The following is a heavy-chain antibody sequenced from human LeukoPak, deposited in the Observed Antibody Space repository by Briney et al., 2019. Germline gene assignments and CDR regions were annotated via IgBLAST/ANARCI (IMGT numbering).Heavy chain of an antibody. D-gene: IGHD6-13*01. J-gene: IGHJ4*02. CDR1: GYSFTSYW. V-gene: IGHV5-51*01. Sequence: GESLNICCNGSGYSFTSYWIGWVRQIRGKGLGWMGIIYPGDSDTRYSPSFQGQVTISADKSISTAYLQWSSLKASDTAMYYCARQKIAADSGRNFDYWGQGTLVTVSS. CDR3: ARQKIAADSGRNFDY. CDR2: IYPGDSDT.